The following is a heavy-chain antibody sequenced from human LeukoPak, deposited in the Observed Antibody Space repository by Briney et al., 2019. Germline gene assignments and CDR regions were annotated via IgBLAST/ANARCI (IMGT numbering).Heavy chain of an antibody. CDR3: ARLQQNRRITIFGVVIISKGYFDY. CDR2: MNPNSGNT. J-gene: IGHJ4*02. CDR1: GYTFTSYD. D-gene: IGHD3-3*01. V-gene: IGHV1-8*01. Sequence: ASVKVSCKASGYTFTSYDINWVRQATGQGREWRGGMNPNSGNTGYAQKFQGRVTMTRNTSISTAYMELSSLRSQDPAVYYSARLQQNRRITIFGVVIISKGYFDYWGQGTLVTVSS.